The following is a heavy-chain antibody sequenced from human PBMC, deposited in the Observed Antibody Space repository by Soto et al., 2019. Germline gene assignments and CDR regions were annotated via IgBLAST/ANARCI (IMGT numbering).Heavy chain of an antibody. J-gene: IGHJ5*02. CDR2: IYWDDDK. Sequence: GSGPTLVNPTQTLTLTCTFSGFSLSTSGVGVGWIRQLPGKALEWLALIYWDDDKRYSPSLKSRLTITKDTSKNQVVLTMTNMDPVDTATYYCATLRRIAAANNWFDPWGQGTLVTVSS. CDR1: GFSLSTSGVG. CDR3: ATLRRIAAANNWFDP. V-gene: IGHV2-5*02. D-gene: IGHD6-13*01.